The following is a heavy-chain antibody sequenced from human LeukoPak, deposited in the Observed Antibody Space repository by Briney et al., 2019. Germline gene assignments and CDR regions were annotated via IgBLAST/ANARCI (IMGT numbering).Heavy chain of an antibody. D-gene: IGHD2/OR15-2a*01. V-gene: IGHV3-15*01. CDR3: ATLSAPRT. CDR2: VKSQTDGGTR. J-gene: IGHJ5*02. Sequence: GGSLRLSCAASGFTFNNAWMNWVRQAPGKGLEWVGRVKSQTDGGTRDYAAPVKGRFSISRDDSKNTLYLQMNSLKTEDTAVYYCATLSAPRTWGQGTLVTVSS. CDR1: GFTFNNAW.